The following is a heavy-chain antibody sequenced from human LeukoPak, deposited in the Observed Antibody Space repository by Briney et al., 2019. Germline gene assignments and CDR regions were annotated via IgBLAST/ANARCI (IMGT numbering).Heavy chain of an antibody. Sequence: AGTSLRLSCVASGFTFSTYAIHWVRQAPGKGLEWVAVVSKDGNTKYYADSVKGRFTISRDNSKSTLYLQMNSLRAEDTAVYYCARILRGYSYGNCFDYWGQGTLVTVSS. CDR3: ARILRGYSYGNCFDY. CDR2: VSKDGNTK. CDR1: GFTFSTYA. V-gene: IGHV3-30*14. D-gene: IGHD5-18*01. J-gene: IGHJ4*02.